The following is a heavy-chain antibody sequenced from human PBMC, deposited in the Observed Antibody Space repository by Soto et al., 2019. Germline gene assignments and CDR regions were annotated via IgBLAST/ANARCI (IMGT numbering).Heavy chain of an antibody. V-gene: IGHV1-69*13. CDR2: IIPIFGTA. J-gene: IGHJ6*02. CDR3: ARDGNTTDYYYGMDV. Sequence: SVKVSCKASGGTFISYAISWVRQAPGQGLEWMGGIIPIFGTANYAQKFQGRVTITADESTSTAYMELSSLRSEDTAVYYCARDGNTTDYYYGMDVWGQGTTVTVSS. CDR1: GGTFISYA. D-gene: IGHD2-2*01.